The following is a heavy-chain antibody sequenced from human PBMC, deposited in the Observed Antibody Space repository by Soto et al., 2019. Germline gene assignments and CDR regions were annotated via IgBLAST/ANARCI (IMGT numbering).Heavy chain of an antibody. CDR1: GYTLNTYY. CDR2: INPRGGST. J-gene: IGHJ6*02. V-gene: IGHV1-46*02. CDR3: ARGGGFSPYYYNLDV. D-gene: IGHD2-15*01. Sequence: ASVNVSCKSSGYTLNTYYIHWVRQAPGQGPEWMGIINPRGGSTTYAQNFQDRVTMTRDTSSSTVYMELSSLRSEDTAVYYCARGGGFSPYYYNLDVWGQGTTVTVSS.